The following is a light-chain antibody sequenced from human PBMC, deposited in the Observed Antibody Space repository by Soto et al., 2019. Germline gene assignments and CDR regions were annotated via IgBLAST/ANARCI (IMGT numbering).Light chain of an antibody. V-gene: IGLV2-11*01. CDR2: DVS. CDR1: SSDVGGYNY. Sequence: QSALTQPRSVSGSPGQSVTISCTGTSSDVGGYNYVSWYQQHPGKAPKLVIYDVSKWPSGVPDRFSGSKSGTTASLTISGHQAEDEADSYCCSYAGNALGVFGGGTKVTVL. CDR3: CSYAGNALGV. J-gene: IGLJ3*02.